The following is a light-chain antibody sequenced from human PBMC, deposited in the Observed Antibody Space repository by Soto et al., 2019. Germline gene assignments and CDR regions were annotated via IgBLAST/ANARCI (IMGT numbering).Light chain of an antibody. V-gene: IGKV1-5*01. CDR1: QSISSW. J-gene: IGKJ2*02. Sequence: DIQMTQSPSTLSASVGDRVTITCRASQSISSWLAWYQQKPGKAPKLLIYDASSLESVGPSRFSGSRSGTAFTLTISSLQTDDFATDYCQQYNSYSRCTFGQGTKLEIK. CDR2: DAS. CDR3: QQYNSYSRCT.